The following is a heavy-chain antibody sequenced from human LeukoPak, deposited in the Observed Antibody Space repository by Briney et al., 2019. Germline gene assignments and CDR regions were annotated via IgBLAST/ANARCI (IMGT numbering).Heavy chain of an antibody. J-gene: IGHJ5*02. Sequence: SVKVSCKASGGTFSSYAISWVRQAPGQGLEWMGGIIPIFGTANYAQKFQGRVTITTAESTSTAYMELSSLRSEDTAVYYCARDRSGSSITFDPWGQGTLVTVSS. CDR1: GGTFSSYA. CDR3: ARDRSGSSITFDP. D-gene: IGHD1-26*01. V-gene: IGHV1-69*05. CDR2: IIPIFGTA.